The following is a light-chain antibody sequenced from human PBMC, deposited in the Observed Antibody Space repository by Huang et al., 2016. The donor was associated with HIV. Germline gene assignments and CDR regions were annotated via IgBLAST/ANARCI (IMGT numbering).Light chain of an antibody. CDR1: QSVSSSS. CDR2: GAS. J-gene: IGKJ2*01. CDR3: QQYDSSPAT. V-gene: IGKV3-20*01. Sequence: EIVLTQSPGTLSLSPGERATLSCWASQSVSSSSLAWYQQRPGHAPRLLIYGASSRATGISDRFSGSGSGTDFTLTINRLEPEDFAVYFCQQYDSSPATFGQGTKLEIK.